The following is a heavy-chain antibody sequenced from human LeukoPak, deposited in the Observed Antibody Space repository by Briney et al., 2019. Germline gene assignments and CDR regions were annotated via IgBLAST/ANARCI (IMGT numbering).Heavy chain of an antibody. D-gene: IGHD6-6*01. CDR3: ARLDSSFIDY. CDR2: INHSGST. V-gene: IGHV4-39*07. Sequence: SQTLSLTCTVSGGSISTNTYYWGWIRLPPGKGLEWIGEINHSGSTNYNPSLKSRVTISVDTSKNQFSLKLSSVTAADTAVYYCARLDSSFIDYWGQGTLVTVSS. J-gene: IGHJ4*02. CDR1: GGSISTNTYY.